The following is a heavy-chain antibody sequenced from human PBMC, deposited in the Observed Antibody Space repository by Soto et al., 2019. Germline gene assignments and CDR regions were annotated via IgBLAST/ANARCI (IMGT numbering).Heavy chain of an antibody. CDR1: GGSFSGYY. Sequence: SETLSLTCTVYGGSFSGYYWSWIRQPPGKGLEWIGEINHSGSTYYNPSLKSRVTISVDRSKNQFSLKLSSVTAADTAVYYCPRVPDRWGQGTLVTVSS. V-gene: IGHV4-34*01. CDR2: INHSGST. CDR3: PRVPDR. D-gene: IGHD2-2*01. J-gene: IGHJ5*02.